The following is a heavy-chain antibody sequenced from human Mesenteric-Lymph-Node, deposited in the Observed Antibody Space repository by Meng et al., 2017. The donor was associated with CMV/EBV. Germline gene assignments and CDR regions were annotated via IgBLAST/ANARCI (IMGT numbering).Heavy chain of an antibody. CDR3: ARVDPFYGSGSYNFDY. CDR2: IYYSGST. V-gene: IGHV4-30-4*08. J-gene: IGHJ4*02. Sequence: SETLSLTCTVSGGSISSGDYYWSWIRQPPGKGLEWIGYIYYSGSTYYNPSLKSRVTISVDTSKNQFSLKLSSVTAADTAVYYGARVDPFYGSGSYNFDYWGQGTLVTVSS. D-gene: IGHD3-10*01. CDR1: GGSISSGDYY.